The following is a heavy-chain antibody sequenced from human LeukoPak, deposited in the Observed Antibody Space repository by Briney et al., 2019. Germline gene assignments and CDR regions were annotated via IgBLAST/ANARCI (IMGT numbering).Heavy chain of an antibody. CDR3: ARNVRDYYDNCYMDV. CDR1: GGSISSYY. V-gene: IGHV4-59*01. Sequence: SETLSPTCTVSGGSISSYYWSWIRQPPGKGLEWIGYIYYSGSTNYNPSLKSRVTISVDTSKNQFSLKLSSVTAADTAVYYCARNVRDYYDNCYMDVWGKGTTVTVSS. CDR2: IYYSGST. D-gene: IGHD3-22*01. J-gene: IGHJ6*03.